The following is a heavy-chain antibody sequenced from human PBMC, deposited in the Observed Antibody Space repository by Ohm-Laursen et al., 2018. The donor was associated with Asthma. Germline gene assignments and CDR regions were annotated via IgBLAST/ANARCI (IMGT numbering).Heavy chain of an antibody. J-gene: IGHJ4*02. Sequence: SLRLSCAASGFTFRNYGMHWVRQAPGKGLEWVAVISYDGSNKYYADSVKGRFTISRDNSKSTLYLQMNSLRAEDTAVCYCAKAAHYGDFYYFDFWGQGTLVTVSS. V-gene: IGHV3-30*18. D-gene: IGHD4-17*01. CDR1: GFTFRNYG. CDR2: ISYDGSNK. CDR3: AKAAHYGDFYYFDF.